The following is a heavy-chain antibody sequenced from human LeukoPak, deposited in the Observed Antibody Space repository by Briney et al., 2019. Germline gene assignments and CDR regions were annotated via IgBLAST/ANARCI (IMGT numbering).Heavy chain of an antibody. CDR3: ARDVCSGGSCYSFDY. D-gene: IGHD2-15*01. CDR1: GGTFSSYA. CDR2: IIPIFGTA. J-gene: IGHJ4*02. V-gene: IGHV1-69*13. Sequence: SVKVSCKASGGTFSSYAISWVRQAPGQGLEWMGGIIPIFGTANYAQKFQGRVTITADESTSTAYMELSSLRSEDTAVYYCARDVCSGGSCYSFDYWGQGTLVTVSS.